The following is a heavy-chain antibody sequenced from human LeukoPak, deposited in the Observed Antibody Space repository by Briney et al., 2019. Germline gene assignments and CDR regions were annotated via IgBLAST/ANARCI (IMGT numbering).Heavy chain of an antibody. J-gene: IGHJ4*02. D-gene: IGHD3-10*01. V-gene: IGHV1-69*05. CDR1: GGTFSSYA. CDR3: ARVRDYGSGSYYFDY. Sequence: GASVKVSCKASGGTFSSYAISWVRQAPGQGLEWMGGIIPIFGTANYAQKFQGRVTITTDESTSTAYMELSSLRSEDTAVYYCARVRDYGSGSYYFDYWGQGTLVTVSS. CDR2: IIPIFGTA.